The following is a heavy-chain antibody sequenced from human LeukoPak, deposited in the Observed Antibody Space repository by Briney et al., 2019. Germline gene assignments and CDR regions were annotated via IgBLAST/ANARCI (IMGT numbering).Heavy chain of an antibody. J-gene: IGHJ4*02. V-gene: IGHV4-34*01. D-gene: IGHD5-12*01. CDR2: INHSGST. CDR1: GGSFSGYY. Sequence: SETLSLTCAVYGGSFSGYYWSWIRQPPGKGLEWIGEINHSGSTNYNPSLKSRVTISVDTSKNQFSLKLSSVTAADTAVYYCARLKGYSGYDWPYYFDYWGQGTLVTVSS. CDR3: ARLKGYSGYDWPYYFDY.